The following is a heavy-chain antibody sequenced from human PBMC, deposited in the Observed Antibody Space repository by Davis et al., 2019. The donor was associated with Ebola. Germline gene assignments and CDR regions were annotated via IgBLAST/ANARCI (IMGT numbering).Heavy chain of an antibody. CDR3: ARAIAGSGSYLDYYYYYGMDV. D-gene: IGHD1-26*01. V-gene: IGHV3-30-3*01. CDR1: GFTFADYA. Sequence: GESLKISCTGYGFTFADYAMHWVRQAPGKGLEWVAVISYDGSNKYYADSVKGRFTISRDNSKNTLYLQMNRRRAEDTAVYYCARAIAGSGSYLDYYYYYGMDVWGQGTTVTVSS. CDR2: ISYDGSNK. J-gene: IGHJ6*02.